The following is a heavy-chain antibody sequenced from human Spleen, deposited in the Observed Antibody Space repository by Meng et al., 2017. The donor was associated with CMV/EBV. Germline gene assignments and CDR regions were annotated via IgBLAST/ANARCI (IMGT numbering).Heavy chain of an antibody. CDR1: GFGFSGFG. J-gene: IGHJ4*02. D-gene: IGHD1-1*01. Sequence: ASGFGFSGFGMHWVRQAPGKGLEWVALVSYDGSNKRYTDSVQGRFIISRDNSRNTLYLEMNGLRVEDTGVYYCARWNGMEPMASFDCWGQGTLVTISS. V-gene: IGHV3-33*05. CDR3: ARWNGMEPMASFDC. CDR2: VSYDGSNK.